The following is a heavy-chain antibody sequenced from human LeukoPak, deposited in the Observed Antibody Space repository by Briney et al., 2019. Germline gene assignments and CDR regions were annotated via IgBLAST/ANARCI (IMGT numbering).Heavy chain of an antibody. J-gene: IGHJ3*02. Sequence: KPGGSLRLSCAASGFTFSSYSMNWVRQAPGKGLEWVSSISSSSSYIYYADSVKGRFTISRDNAKNSLYLQMNSLRAEDTAVYYCARDEYSPPWAFDIWGQGKMVTVSS. CDR2: ISSSSSYI. D-gene: IGHD5-18*01. CDR3: ARDEYSPPWAFDI. CDR1: GFTFSSYS. V-gene: IGHV3-21*01.